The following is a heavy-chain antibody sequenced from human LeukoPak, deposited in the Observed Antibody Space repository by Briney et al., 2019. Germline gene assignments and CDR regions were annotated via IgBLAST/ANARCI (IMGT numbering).Heavy chain of an antibody. J-gene: IGHJ4*02. Sequence: PSETLSLTCAVYGGSFSGYYWSWIRQPPGKGLEWIGEINHSGSTNYNPSLKSRVTISVDTSKNQFSLKLSSVTAADTAVYYCASLRSGSSFDYWGQGTLVTVSS. CDR3: ASLRSGSSFDY. CDR2: INHSGST. V-gene: IGHV4-34*01. CDR1: GGSFSGYY. D-gene: IGHD3-10*01.